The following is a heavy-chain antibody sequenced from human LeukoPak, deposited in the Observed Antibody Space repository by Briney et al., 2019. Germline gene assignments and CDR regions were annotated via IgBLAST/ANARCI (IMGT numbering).Heavy chain of an antibody. CDR2: IKHDGSEK. V-gene: IGHV3-7*01. D-gene: IGHD3-3*01. CDR1: GFNFNNYW. J-gene: IGHJ4*02. Sequence: PGGSLRLSCAASGFNFNNYWMSWLRQAPGKGLEWVASIKHDGSEKYYVDSVRGRFTISRDNTKNSLYLQMSSLRAEDTAVYYCATDRGWRTSGYYLYYFEYWGQGTLVTFSS. CDR3: ATDRGWRTSGYYLYYFEY.